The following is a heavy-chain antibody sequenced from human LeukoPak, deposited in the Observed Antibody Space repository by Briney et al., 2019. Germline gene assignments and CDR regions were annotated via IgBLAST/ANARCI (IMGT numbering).Heavy chain of an antibody. CDR2: IRYDGSNK. J-gene: IGHJ4*02. D-gene: IGHD5-18*01. Sequence: GGSLRLSCAASGFTFSSYGMHWVRQAPGKGLEWVAFIRYDGSNKYYADSVKGRFTISRDNSKNSLYLQMNSLRTEDTALYYCAKTGTAMDYFDYWGQGTLVTVSS. CDR3: AKTGTAMDYFDY. V-gene: IGHV3-30*02. CDR1: GFTFSSYG.